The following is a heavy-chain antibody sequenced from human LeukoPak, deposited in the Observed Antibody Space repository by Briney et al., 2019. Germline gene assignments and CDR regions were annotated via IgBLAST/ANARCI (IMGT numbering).Heavy chain of an antibody. CDR2: ISSSSNTI. CDR1: GFTFSNYS. J-gene: IGHJ4*02. V-gene: IGHV3-48*01. CDR3: ARGHWGLDS. D-gene: IGHD7-27*01. Sequence: GGSLRLSCAASGFTFSNYSMNWVRQAPGKGLEWVSYISSSSNTIYYADSVKGRFTISRDNAQNSLYLQMNSLRAEDTAVYYCARGHWGLDSWGQGTLVSVSS.